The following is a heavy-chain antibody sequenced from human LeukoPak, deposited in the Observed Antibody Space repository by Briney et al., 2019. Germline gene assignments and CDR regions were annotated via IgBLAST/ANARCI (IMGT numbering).Heavy chain of an antibody. V-gene: IGHV4-34*01. D-gene: IGHD3-22*01. CDR2: INHSGST. CDR1: GGSFSGYY. J-gene: IGHJ4*02. Sequence: SETLSLTCAVYGGSFSGYYWSWIRQPPGKGLEWIGEINHSGSTNYNPSPKSRVTISVDTSKNQFSLKLSSVTAADTAVYYCARGYDDCYDSSGYYSTHIRDFDYWGQGTLVTVSS. CDR3: ARGYDDCYDSSGYYSTHIRDFDY.